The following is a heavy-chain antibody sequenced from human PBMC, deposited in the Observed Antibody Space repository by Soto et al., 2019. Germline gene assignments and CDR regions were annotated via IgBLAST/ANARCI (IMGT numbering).Heavy chain of an antibody. CDR2: INSDGSST. J-gene: IGHJ4*02. CDR1: GFTFSSYW. D-gene: IGHD3-3*01. V-gene: IGHV3-74*01. CDR3: ARDPGPSVYYDFWSGYYNYFDY. Sequence: LRLSCAASGFTFSSYWMHWVRQAPGKGLVWVSRINSDGSSTSYADSVKGRFTISRDNAKNTLYLQMNSLRAEDTAVYYCARDPGPSVYYDFWSGYYNYFDYWGQGTLVTVSS.